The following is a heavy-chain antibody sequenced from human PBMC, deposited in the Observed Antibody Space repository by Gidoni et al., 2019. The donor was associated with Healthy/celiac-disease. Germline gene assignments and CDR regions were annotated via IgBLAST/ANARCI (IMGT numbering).Heavy chain of an antibody. CDR2: IYPGDSDT. CDR3: ARLRGYCSSTSCYRDAFDI. CDR1: GYSFTSYW. D-gene: IGHD2-2*01. V-gene: IGHV5-51*01. J-gene: IGHJ3*02. Sequence: EVQLVQSGAEVKKPGESLKISCKGSGYSFTSYWIGWVRQMPGKGLEWMGIIYPGDSDTRYSPSFQGQVTISADKSISTAYLQWSSLKASDTAMYYCARLRGYCSSTSCYRDAFDIWGQGTMVTVSS.